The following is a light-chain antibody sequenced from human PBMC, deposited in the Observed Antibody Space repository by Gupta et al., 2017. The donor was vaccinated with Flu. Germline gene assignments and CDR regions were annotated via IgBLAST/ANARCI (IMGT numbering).Light chain of an antibody. CDR2: ATS. CDR3: QQSYSPSYT. J-gene: IGKJ2*01. V-gene: IGKV1-39*01. CDR1: ENIINY. Sequence: DIQMSQSPSSLSASIGDRVTISCRASENIINYVNWYQHRPGRAPNLLIYATSNLQRGVPSRFSGRGSGTDFTLTISGLQPEDFGTYYCQQSYSPSYTFGQGTTLEIK.